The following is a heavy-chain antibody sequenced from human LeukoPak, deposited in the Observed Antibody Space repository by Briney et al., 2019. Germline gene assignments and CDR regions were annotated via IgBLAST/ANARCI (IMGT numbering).Heavy chain of an antibody. V-gene: IGHV4-4*09. J-gene: IGHJ5*02. CDR2: IYTSGST. Sequence: SETLSLTCTVSGGSISSYYWSWIRQPPGKGLEWIGYIYTSGSTNYNPSLKSRVTISVDTSKNQFSLKLSSVTAADTAVYYCARENYDCSGTSCYENWFDPWGQGTLVTVSS. CDR3: ARENYDCSGTSCYENWFDP. D-gene: IGHD2-2*01. CDR1: GGSISSYY.